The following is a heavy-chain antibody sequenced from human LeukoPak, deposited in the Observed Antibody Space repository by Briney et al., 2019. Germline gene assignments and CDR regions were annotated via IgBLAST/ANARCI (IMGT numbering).Heavy chain of an antibody. Sequence: GGSLRLSCAVSGFNFRDHWMDWVRQAPGKGLEWVGHIKTDGSETYYVDSLKGRFSISRDNTNNALYLQMNSLRVEDTAVYYCAKNNGWFHLAQWGQGTLVTVSS. CDR3: AKNNGWFHLAQ. J-gene: IGHJ4*02. V-gene: IGHV3-7*03. D-gene: IGHD6-19*01. CDR2: IKTDGSET. CDR1: GFNFRDHW.